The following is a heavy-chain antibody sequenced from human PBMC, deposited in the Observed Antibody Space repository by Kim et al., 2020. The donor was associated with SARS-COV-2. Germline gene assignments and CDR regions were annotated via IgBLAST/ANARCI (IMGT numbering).Heavy chain of an antibody. D-gene: IGHD3-10*01. J-gene: IGHJ4*02. Sequence: SETLSLTCTVSGGSISGSSYYWGWVRQSPEKGLEWIGNIYYSGSTYYNPSLESRVTMSVDTSKNQFSLKLSSVTAADTAVYHCARSWGYYGSGSYPDCWGRGTLVTVSA. CDR2: IYYSGST. CDR3: ARSWGYYGSGSYPDC. V-gene: IGHV4-39*01. CDR1: GGSISGSSYY.